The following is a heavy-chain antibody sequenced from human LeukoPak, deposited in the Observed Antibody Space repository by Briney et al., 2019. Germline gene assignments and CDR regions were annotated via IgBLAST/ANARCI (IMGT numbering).Heavy chain of an antibody. J-gene: IGHJ4*02. D-gene: IGHD6-19*01. CDR1: GFTFSSYS. V-gene: IGHV3-23*01. CDR2: ISGSGGST. Sequence: GGSLRLSCAASGFTFSSYSMSWVRQAPGKGLEWVSAISGSGGSTYYADSVKGRFTISRDNSKNTLYLQMNSLRAEDTAVYYCAKSSQQWLGTTLDYWGQGTLVTVSS. CDR3: AKSSQQWLGTTLDY.